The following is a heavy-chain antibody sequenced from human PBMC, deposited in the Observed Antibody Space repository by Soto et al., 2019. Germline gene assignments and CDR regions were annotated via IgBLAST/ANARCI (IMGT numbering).Heavy chain of an antibody. J-gene: IGHJ6*03. D-gene: IGHD2-2*01. CDR3: AKSGGGGAAANYYYYYMDV. V-gene: IGHV3-9*01. CDR1: GFTFDDYA. Sequence: EVQLVESGGGLVQPGRSLRLSCAASGFTFDDYAMHWVRQAPGKGLEWVSGISWNSGSIGYADSVKGRFTISRDNAKTSLYLQMNSLRAEDTALYYCAKSGGGGAAANYYYYYMDVWGKGTTVTVSS. CDR2: ISWNSGSI.